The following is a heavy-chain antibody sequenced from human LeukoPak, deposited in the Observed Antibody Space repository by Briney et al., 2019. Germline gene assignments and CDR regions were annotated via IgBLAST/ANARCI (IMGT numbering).Heavy chain of an antibody. CDR2: IKSETDGGTT. CDR1: GVTVITAW. J-gene: IGHJ4*02. Sequence: GSLRVSCAAPGVTVITAWMCSVCQAPRKGLGWGCRIKSETDGGTTDYAAPVKGRFTISRVDSENALYLQIDSQKNADTAIPYCTTLESYVSSGYYLDYWGQGTLVTVSS. D-gene: IGHD3-22*01. V-gene: IGHV3-15*01. CDR3: TTLESYVSSGYYLDY.